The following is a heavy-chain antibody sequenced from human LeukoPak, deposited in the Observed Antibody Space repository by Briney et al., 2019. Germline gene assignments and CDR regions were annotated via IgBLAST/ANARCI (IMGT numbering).Heavy chain of an antibody. D-gene: IGHD3-10*01. CDR3: GRHRSGSGTYFIDY. Sequence: GGSLRLSCVVSGFTFSSYSMIWVRQAPGKGPQWVANMKKDGSETKYAESVKGRFTISRDNTKNSLYLQVNSLRAEDTAVYYCGRHRSGSGTYFIDYWGQGTLVSVSS. J-gene: IGHJ4*02. V-gene: IGHV3-7*01. CDR1: GFTFSSYS. CDR2: MKKDGSET.